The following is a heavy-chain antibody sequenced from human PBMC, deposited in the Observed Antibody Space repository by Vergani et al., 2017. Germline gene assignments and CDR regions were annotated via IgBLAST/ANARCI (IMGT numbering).Heavy chain of an antibody. D-gene: IGHD4-17*01. V-gene: IGHV4-59*01. Sequence: QVQLQESGPGLVKPSETLSLTCTVSGGSISSYYWSWIRQPPGKGLEWIGYIYYSGSTNYNPSLKSRVTISVDTSKNQFSLKLSSVTAADTAVYYCARPVNYGDYVPFDYWGQGTLVTVSS. J-gene: IGHJ4*02. CDR1: GGSISSYY. CDR2: IYYSGST. CDR3: ARPVNYGDYVPFDY.